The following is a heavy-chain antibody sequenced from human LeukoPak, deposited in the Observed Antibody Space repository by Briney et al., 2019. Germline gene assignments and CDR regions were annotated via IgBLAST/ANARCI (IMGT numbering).Heavy chain of an antibody. V-gene: IGHV1-24*01. CDR2: FDPEDGET. D-gene: IGHD3-22*01. CDR3: ATVKYYYDSSGYYYDY. CDR1: GYTLTELS. J-gene: IGHJ4*02. Sequence: ASVKVSCKVSGYTLTELSMHWVLQAPGNGLEWMGGFDPEDGETIYAQKFQGRVTMTEDTSTDTAYMELSSLRSEDTAVYYCATVKYYYDSSGYYYDYWGQGTLVTVSS.